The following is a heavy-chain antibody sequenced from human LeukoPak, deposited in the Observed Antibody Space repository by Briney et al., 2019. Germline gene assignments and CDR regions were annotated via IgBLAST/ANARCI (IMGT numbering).Heavy chain of an antibody. CDR2: ISSSSSYI. CDR1: GFTFSSYE. V-gene: IGHV3-21*01. J-gene: IGHJ6*03. Sequence: PGGSLRLSCAASGFTFSSYEMNWVRQAPGKGLEWVSSISSSSSYIYYADSVKSRFTISRDNAKNSLYLQMNSLRAEDTAVYYCARSGHGDGYNLYYYYYMDVWGKGTTVTVSS. CDR3: ARSGHGDGYNLYYYYYMDV. D-gene: IGHD5-24*01.